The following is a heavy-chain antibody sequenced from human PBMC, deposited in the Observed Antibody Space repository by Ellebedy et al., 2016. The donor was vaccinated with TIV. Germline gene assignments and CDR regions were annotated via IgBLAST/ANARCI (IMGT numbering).Heavy chain of an antibody. J-gene: IGHJ4*02. V-gene: IGHV1-2*02. CDR1: GYTFTGYY. Sequence: AASVKVSCKASGYTFTGYYMHWVRQAPGQGLEWMGWINPNSGGTNYAQKFQGRVTMTRDTSISTAYMELSRLRSDDTAVYYCARERASRKQWLVDCTLRYWGQGTLVTVSS. CDR3: ARERASRKQWLVDCTLRY. CDR2: INPNSGGT. D-gene: IGHD6-19*01.